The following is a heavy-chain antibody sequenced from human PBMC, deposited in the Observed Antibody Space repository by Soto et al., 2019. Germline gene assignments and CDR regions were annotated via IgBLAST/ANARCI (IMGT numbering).Heavy chain of an antibody. V-gene: IGHV3-33*01. D-gene: IGHD2-2*02. Sequence: QVQLVESGGGVVQPGRSLRLSCAASGFTFSSYGMHWVRQAPGKGLEWVAVIWYDGSNKYYADSVKGRFTISRDNSKNTLYLQMNRLRAEDTAVYYCARDGGDIVVVPAAILLKGTWNYGMDVWGQGTTVTVSS. CDR2: IWYDGSNK. J-gene: IGHJ6*02. CDR1: GFTFSSYG. CDR3: ARDGGDIVVVPAAILLKGTWNYGMDV.